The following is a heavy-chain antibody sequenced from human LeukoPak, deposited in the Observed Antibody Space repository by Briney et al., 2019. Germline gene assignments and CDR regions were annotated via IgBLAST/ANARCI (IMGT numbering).Heavy chain of an antibody. CDR2: IYSGGTT. V-gene: IGHV3-53*01. J-gene: IGHJ4*02. CDR1: WFTVSSNY. D-gene: IGHD6-13*01. Sequence: GGSLRLSCAASWFTVSSNYMSWVRQAPGKGLGWVSVIYSGGTTYYADSVKGRFTISRDNSKNTLYLQMNSLRAEDTAVYYCARGIAAAGRFDYWGQGTLVTVSS. CDR3: ARGIAAAGRFDY.